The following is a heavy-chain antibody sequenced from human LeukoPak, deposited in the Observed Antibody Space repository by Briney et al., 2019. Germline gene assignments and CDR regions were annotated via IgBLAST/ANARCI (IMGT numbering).Heavy chain of an antibody. CDR1: GFTLSSYG. J-gene: IGHJ1*01. D-gene: IGHD2-21*01. V-gene: IGHV3-21*01. CDR3: ARDIAYCGGDCYSGYFQH. Sequence: GGSLSLSCAASGFTLSSYGMHWVRQAPGKGLEWVSSISSSSSYIYYADSVKGRFTISRDNAKNSLYLQMNSLRAEDTAVYYCARDIAYCGGDCYSGYFQHWGQGTLVTVSS. CDR2: ISSSSSYI.